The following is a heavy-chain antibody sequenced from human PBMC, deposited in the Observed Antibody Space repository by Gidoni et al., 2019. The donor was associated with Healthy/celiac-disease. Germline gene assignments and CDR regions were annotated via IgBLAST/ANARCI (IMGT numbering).Heavy chain of an antibody. V-gene: IGHV4-34*01. J-gene: IGHJ3*02. CDR3: ATSYGHAFDI. CDR2: INHSGST. D-gene: IGHD4-17*01. CDR1: GGSFSGYY. Sequence: QVQLQQWGAGLFTPSETLSLTCAVYGGSFSGYYWSWIRQPPGKGLEWIGEINHSGSTNYNPSLKSRVTIAVDTSKNQFSVKLSSVTAADTAVYYCATSYGHAFDIWGKGTMVTVSS.